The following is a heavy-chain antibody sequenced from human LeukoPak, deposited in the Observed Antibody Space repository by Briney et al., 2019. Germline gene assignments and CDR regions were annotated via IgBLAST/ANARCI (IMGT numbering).Heavy chain of an antibody. CDR2: IHDSGST. Sequence: PSETLSLTCSVSGGSSSSSSYYWGWIRQPPGKGLEWIGSIHDSGSTDYNPSLKSRVTISVDTSKNQFSLKLSSVTAADTAVYYCAREPMIVVVPSGWYFDLWGRGTLVTVSS. D-gene: IGHD3-22*01. J-gene: IGHJ2*01. CDR3: AREPMIVVVPSGWYFDL. V-gene: IGHV4-39*02. CDR1: GGSSSSSSYY.